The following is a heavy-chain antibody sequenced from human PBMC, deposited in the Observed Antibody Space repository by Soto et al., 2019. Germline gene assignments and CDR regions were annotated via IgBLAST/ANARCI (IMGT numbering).Heavy chain of an antibody. D-gene: IGHD6-6*01. J-gene: IGHJ4*02. Sequence: QLQLQESGPGLVKPSETLSLTCTVSGGSISSSSYYWGWIRQPPGKGLEWIGSIYYSGSTYYNPSLKSRVTISVDTSKNQFSLKLSSVTAADTAVYYCARHLRSSSPGGLDYWGQGTLVTVSS. CDR3: ARHLRSSSPGGLDY. CDR1: GGSISSSSYY. V-gene: IGHV4-39*01. CDR2: IYYSGST.